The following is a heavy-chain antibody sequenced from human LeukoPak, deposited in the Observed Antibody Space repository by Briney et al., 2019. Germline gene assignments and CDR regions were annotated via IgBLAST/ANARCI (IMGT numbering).Heavy chain of an antibody. J-gene: IGHJ4*02. Sequence: GGSLRLSCAASGFTFSNNGMHWVRQAPGKGLEWVAVIWYDGSNRYYSDSVKGRFTISRDNSKNTLYLQMNSLRAEDTAVYYCAREEQQLVVGGYFDSWGQGTLVTVSS. V-gene: IGHV3-33*01. CDR2: IWYDGSNR. CDR3: AREEQQLVVGGYFDS. CDR1: GFTFSNNG. D-gene: IGHD6-13*01.